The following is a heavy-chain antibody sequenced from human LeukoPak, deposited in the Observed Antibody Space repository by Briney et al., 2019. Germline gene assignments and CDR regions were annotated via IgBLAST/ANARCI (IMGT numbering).Heavy chain of an antibody. V-gene: IGHV1-2*02. CDR1: GYTFTGYY. CDR2: INPNSGGT. D-gene: IGHD6-13*01. CDR3: ASLYSSSWYHIDY. Sequence: EASVKVSCKASGYTFTGYYMHWVQQAPGQGLEWMGWINPNSGGTNYAQKFQGRVTMTRDTSISTAYMELSRLRSDDTAVYYCASLYSSSWYHIDYWGQGTLVTVSS. J-gene: IGHJ4*02.